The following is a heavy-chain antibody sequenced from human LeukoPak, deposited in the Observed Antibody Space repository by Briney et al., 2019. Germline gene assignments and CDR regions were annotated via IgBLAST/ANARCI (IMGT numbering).Heavy chain of an antibody. CDR1: GFTFSTYG. CDR3: AKDHIAVVPAADVKNWFDP. V-gene: IGHV3-30*02. Sequence: GGSLRLSCAATGFTFSTYGMHWVRQAPGKGLEWVAFIRYDGSNKYYADSVKGRFTISRDNSKNTLYLQMNSLRAEDTAVYYCAKDHIAVVPAADVKNWFDPWGQGTLVTVSS. J-gene: IGHJ5*02. CDR2: IRYDGSNK. D-gene: IGHD2-2*01.